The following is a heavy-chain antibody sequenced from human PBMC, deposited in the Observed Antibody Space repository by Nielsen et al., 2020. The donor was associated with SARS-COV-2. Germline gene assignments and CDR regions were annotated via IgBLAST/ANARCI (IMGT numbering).Heavy chain of an antibody. CDR3: ARVGYYDSSGYYDDY. CDR2: ISAYNGNT. J-gene: IGHJ4*02. V-gene: IGHV1-18*01. Sequence: ASVKVSCKASGYTFINYGVTWVRQAPGQGLEWMGWISAYNGNTNYAQKFQGRVTITADESTSTAYMELSSLRSEDTAVYYCARVGYYDSSGYYDDYWGQGTLVTVSS. D-gene: IGHD3-22*01. CDR1: GYTFINYG.